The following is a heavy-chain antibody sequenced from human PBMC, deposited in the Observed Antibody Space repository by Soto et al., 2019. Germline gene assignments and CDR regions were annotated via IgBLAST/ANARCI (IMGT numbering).Heavy chain of an antibody. CDR1: GDSITTNGYY. J-gene: IGHJ4*02. Sequence: SETLSLTCSVSGDSITTNGYYWCWIRQPPGKGLPWIGNVYWTGSTFSHPSLTSRVFISVDTSKNEFSLRLTSVTAADTAVYYCARSHYTYGLLIDYWGPGTLVTVSS. V-gene: IGHV4-39*01. CDR2: VYWTGST. CDR3: ARSHYTYGLLIDY. D-gene: IGHD2-8*01.